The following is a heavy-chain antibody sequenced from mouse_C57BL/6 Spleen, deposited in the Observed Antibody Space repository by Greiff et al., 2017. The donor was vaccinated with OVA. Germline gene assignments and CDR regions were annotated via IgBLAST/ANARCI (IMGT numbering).Heavy chain of an antibody. CDR2: INYDGSST. D-gene: IGHD2-5*01. Sequence: EVQLQQSEGGLVQPGSSMKLSCTASGFTFSDYYMAWVRQVPEKGLEWVANINYDGSSTYYLDSLKSRFIISRDNAKNILYLQMSSLKSEDTATYYCARYSNYVWYFDVWGTGTTVTVSS. CDR3: ARYSNYVWYFDV. V-gene: IGHV5-16*01. CDR1: GFTFSDYY. J-gene: IGHJ1*03.